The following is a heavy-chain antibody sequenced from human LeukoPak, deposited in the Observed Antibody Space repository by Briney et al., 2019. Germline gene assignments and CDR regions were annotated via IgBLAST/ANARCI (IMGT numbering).Heavy chain of an antibody. CDR2: ISYDGSNT. J-gene: IGHJ5*02. CDR1: IYTFRRYG. CDR3: AKDSDCAGGDCYILS. D-gene: IGHD2-21*02. V-gene: IGHV3-30*18. Sequence: GISLTLSCRTWIYTFRRYGTHGPPQSRGRAREGWAFISYDGSNTYYADSVKGRFPMSRDNSKNTLYLQMNSLRAEDTAVYYCAKDSDCAGGDCYILSWGQGSLVTVSS.